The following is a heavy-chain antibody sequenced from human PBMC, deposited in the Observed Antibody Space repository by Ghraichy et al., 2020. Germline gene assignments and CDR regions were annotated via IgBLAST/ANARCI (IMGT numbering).Heavy chain of an antibody. CDR2: ISSSSSTI. CDR1: GFTFSSYS. D-gene: IGHD3-22*01. CDR3: ARDPHYYDSSGYYYGGDY. J-gene: IGHJ4*02. Sequence: GESLNISCAASGFTFSSYSMNWVRQAPGKGLEWVSYISSSSSTIYYADSVKGRFTISRDNAKNSLYLQMNSLRDEDTAVYYCARDPHYYDSSGYYYGGDYWGQGTLVTVSS. V-gene: IGHV3-48*02.